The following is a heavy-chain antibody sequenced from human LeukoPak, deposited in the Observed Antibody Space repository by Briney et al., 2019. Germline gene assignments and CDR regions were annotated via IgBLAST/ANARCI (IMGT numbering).Heavy chain of an antibody. Sequence: GGSLRLSCSASGFNFEDFWMGWVREAPGKGLEWVANIKKDGSTKYYVDSVKGRFTISRDNAKNSLSLQMNSLRAEDTAVYYRARHGSWCFNYWGQGTLVTVSS. CDR1: GFNFEDFW. CDR3: ARHGSWCFNY. J-gene: IGHJ4*02. CDR2: IKKDGSTK. V-gene: IGHV3-7*01. D-gene: IGHD2-8*01.